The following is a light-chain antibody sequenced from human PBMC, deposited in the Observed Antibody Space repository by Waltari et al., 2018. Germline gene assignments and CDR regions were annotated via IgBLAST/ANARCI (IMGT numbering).Light chain of an antibody. CDR2: HND. V-gene: IGLV3-21*04. Sequence: SHVVTQPPSVSVAPGKTAKITCGGTSIGDESVHWYQQMPGQAPILVISHNDDRPSGIPERFSATTSGSTATLTISRVEAGDEAVYYCQLWDRSGDQVVFGGGTKLTVL. CDR1: SIGDES. CDR3: QLWDRSGDQVV. J-gene: IGLJ2*01.